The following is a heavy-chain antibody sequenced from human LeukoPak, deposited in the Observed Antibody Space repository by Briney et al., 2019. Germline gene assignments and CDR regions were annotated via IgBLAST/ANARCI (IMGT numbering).Heavy chain of an antibody. V-gene: IGHV3-21*01. D-gene: IGHD6-19*01. CDR2: ISSSSSYI. J-gene: IGHJ4*02. Sequence: GGSLRLSCSASGFTFSSYSMNWVRQAPGKGLEWVSSISSSSSYIYYADSVKGRFTISRDNAKNSLYLQMNSLRAEDTAVYYCAKSSYSSGWYGFDYWGQGTLVTVSS. CDR3: AKSSYSSGWYGFDY. CDR1: GFTFSSYS.